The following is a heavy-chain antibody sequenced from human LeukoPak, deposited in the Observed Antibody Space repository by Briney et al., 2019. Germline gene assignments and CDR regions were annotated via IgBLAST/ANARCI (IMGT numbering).Heavy chain of an antibody. CDR1: GYTFTSYA. CDR2: INTNTGNP. Sequence: ASVKVSCKASGYTFTSYAMNWVRQAPGQGLEWMGWINTNTGNPTYAQGFTGRFVFSLDTSVSTAYLQISSLKAEDTAVYYCARDGSSGYYPYHYYYGMDVWGQGTTVTVSS. D-gene: IGHD3-22*01. CDR3: ARDGSSGYYPYHYYYGMDV. V-gene: IGHV7-4-1*02. J-gene: IGHJ6*02.